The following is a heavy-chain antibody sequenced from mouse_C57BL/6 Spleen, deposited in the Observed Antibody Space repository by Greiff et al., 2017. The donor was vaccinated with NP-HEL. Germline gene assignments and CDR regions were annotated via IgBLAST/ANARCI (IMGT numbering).Heavy chain of an antibody. D-gene: IGHD2-3*01. CDR3: TTLHDGYHPIYAMDY. CDR1: GFNIKDDY. V-gene: IGHV14-4*01. Sequence: EVQLQQSGAELVRPGASVKLSCTASGFNIKDDYMHWVKQRPEQGLEWIGWIDPENGDTEYASKFQGKATITADTSSNTAYLQLSSLTSEDTAVYYCTTLHDGYHPIYAMDYWGQGTSVTVSS. J-gene: IGHJ4*01. CDR2: IDPENGDT.